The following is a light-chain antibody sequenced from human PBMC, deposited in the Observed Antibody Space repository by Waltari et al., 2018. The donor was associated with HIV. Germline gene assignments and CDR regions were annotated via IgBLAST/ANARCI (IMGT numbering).Light chain of an antibody. CDR3: GTWDSSLSAVV. J-gene: IGLJ2*01. V-gene: IGLV1-51*02. CDR1: TSHLRNNY. CDR2: ENN. Sequence: QPVLTQPPSVSSAPGQKFTISCSGSTSHLRNNYLSSYQQLPGTAPKPLIYENNKRPAGIPDRFSGSKSGTSATLGITGLQTGDEADYYCGTWDSSLSAVVFGGGTKLTVL.